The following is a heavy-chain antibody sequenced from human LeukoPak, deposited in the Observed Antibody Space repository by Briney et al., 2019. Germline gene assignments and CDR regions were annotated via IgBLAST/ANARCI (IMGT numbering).Heavy chain of an antibody. D-gene: IGHD5-12*01. CDR2: IGTAGDR. CDR1: GFTLSSYD. V-gene: IGHV3-13*01. J-gene: IGHJ4*02. CDR3: ARAASGYGFDY. Sequence: GGSLRLSCAGSGFTLSSYDMYWVRQGTGKGLEWVSAIGTAGDRYYPGSVKGRFTISRENAKNSLFLQMNSLTAGDTAVYYCARAASGYGFDYWGQGTLVTVSS.